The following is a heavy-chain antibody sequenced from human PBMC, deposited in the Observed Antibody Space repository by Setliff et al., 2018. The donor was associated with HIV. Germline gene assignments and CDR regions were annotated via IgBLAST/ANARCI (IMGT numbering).Heavy chain of an antibody. D-gene: IGHD6-19*01. Sequence: PSETLSLTCTVSGGSASNSRYYWAWIRQPPGKGLEYIGSIYYNEKTNYNPSLKSRVTISVDTSKNQFSLKLSSVTAADTAVYYCARGVGEYSSGWYPVQWPYYYYYGMDVWGQGTTVTVSS. CDR3: ARGVGEYSSGWYPVQWPYYYYYGMDV. CDR1: GGSASNSRYY. CDR2: IYYNEKT. J-gene: IGHJ6*02. V-gene: IGHV4-39*07.